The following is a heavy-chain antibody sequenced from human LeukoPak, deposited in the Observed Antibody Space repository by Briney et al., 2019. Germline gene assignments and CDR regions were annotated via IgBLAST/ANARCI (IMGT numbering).Heavy chain of an antibody. V-gene: IGHV3-48*02. CDR3: AKGPPGQLRVGDY. D-gene: IGHD6-6*01. CDR1: GFTFGEYS. J-gene: IGHJ4*02. CDR2: IGSSSGTI. Sequence: GGSLRLSCAASGFTFGEYSMNWVRQAPGKGLEWVSYIGSSSGTIYYADSVKGRFTISRDNAKNSLYLQMDSLRDDDTAVYYCAKGPPGQLRVGDYWGQGTLVTVSS.